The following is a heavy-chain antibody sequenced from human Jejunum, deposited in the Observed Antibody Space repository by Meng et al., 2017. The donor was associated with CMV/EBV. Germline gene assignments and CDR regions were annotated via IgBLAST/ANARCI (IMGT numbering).Heavy chain of an antibody. Sequence: FAMHWVRQVPGKGLEWVALLSDDGVNKFFADSVRGRFTISRDNSKNTVSLQMNSLRAEDTAVYYCAKDWGRYCRGISCYRSYFDYWGQGTLVTVSS. CDR1: FA. J-gene: IGHJ4*02. CDR2: LSDDGVNK. CDR3: AKDWGRYCRGISCYRSYFDY. D-gene: IGHD2-2*01. V-gene: IGHV3-30-3*02.